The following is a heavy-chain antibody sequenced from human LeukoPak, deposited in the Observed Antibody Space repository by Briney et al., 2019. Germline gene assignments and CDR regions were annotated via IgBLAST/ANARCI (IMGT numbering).Heavy chain of an antibody. CDR1: GFTFSSYE. V-gene: IGHV3-48*03. J-gene: IGHJ6*03. Sequence: GGSLRLSCAASGFTFSSYEMNWVRQSPGKGLEWVSYISNSDSTIYYADSVKGRFTISRDNAQNSLYLQMNSLRAEDTAVYYCAKDQGYNYMDVWGKGTTVTISS. CDR2: ISNSDSTI. CDR3: AKDQGYNYMDV.